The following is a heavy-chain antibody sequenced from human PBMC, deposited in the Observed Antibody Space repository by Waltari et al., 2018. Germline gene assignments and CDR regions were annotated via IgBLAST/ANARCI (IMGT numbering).Heavy chain of an antibody. D-gene: IGHD6-6*01. Sequence: QVQLQESGPGLVKPSETLSLTCTVSGGSISSHYWSWIRQPPGKGLEWIGYIYYSGSTNYNPSLKSRVTISVDTSKNQFSLKLSSVTAADTAVYYCARGIGYSSSSDYWGQGTLVTVSS. V-gene: IGHV4-59*08. CDR2: IYYSGST. J-gene: IGHJ4*02. CDR1: GGSISSHY. CDR3: ARGIGYSSSSDY.